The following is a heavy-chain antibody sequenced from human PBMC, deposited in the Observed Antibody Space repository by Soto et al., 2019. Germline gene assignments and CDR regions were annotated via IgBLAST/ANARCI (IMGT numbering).Heavy chain of an antibody. CDR2: ISSSSSYI. CDR3: ARGYYDILTGYYTGVAYYYGMDV. V-gene: IGHV3-21*01. D-gene: IGHD3-9*01. Sequence: PCGSLRLSCAASGFTFSSYSMNWVRQAPGKGLEWVSSISSSSSYIYYADSVKGRFTISRDNAKNSLYLQMNSLRAEDTAVYYCARGYYDILTGYYTGVAYYYGMDVWGQGTKVTVSS. J-gene: IGHJ6*02. CDR1: GFTFSSYS.